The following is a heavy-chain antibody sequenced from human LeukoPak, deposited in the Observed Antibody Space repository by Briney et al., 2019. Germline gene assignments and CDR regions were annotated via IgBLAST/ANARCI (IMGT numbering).Heavy chain of an antibody. CDR2: IYYSGST. Sequence: TPSETLSLTCTVSGGSISSGGYYWNWLRQHPGKGLEWIGYIYYSGSTHYNPSLKSRVTISVDTSKNQFSLKLSSVTAADTAVYYCARHERELAYCGGDSTPCLYGMDVWGQGTTVTVSS. CDR1: GGSISSGGYY. J-gene: IGHJ6*02. CDR3: ARHERELAYCGGDSTPCLYGMDV. V-gene: IGHV4-61*08. D-gene: IGHD2-21*02.